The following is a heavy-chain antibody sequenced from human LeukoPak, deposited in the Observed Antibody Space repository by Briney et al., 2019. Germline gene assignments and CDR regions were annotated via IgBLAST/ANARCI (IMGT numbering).Heavy chain of an antibody. Sequence: PSETLSLTCTVSGGSISSGGYYRSWIRQPPGKGLEWIGYIYHSGSTYYNPSLKSRVTISVDRSKNQFSLKLSSVTAADTAVYYCARAEGSSSYYFDYWGQGTLVTVSS. D-gene: IGHD6-6*01. V-gene: IGHV4-30-2*01. J-gene: IGHJ4*02. CDR3: ARAEGSSSYYFDY. CDR1: GGSISSGGYY. CDR2: IYHSGST.